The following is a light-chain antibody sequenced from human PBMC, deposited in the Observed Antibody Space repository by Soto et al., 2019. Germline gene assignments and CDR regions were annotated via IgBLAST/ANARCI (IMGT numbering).Light chain of an antibody. V-gene: IGKV3-11*01. CDR2: DSI. J-gene: IGKJ2*01. Sequence: DIVLTQSPATLPLSPGESATLSCRASESVSSYLAWYQQKPGQAPRLLIYDSINRATGIPARFSGSGSGTDFTLTIISLEPEDFAIYYCQQRGNWPPTFGQGTKLEIK. CDR1: ESVSSY. CDR3: QQRGNWPPT.